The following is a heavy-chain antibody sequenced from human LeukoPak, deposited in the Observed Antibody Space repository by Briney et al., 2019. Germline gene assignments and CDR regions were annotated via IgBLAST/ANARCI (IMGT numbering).Heavy chain of an antibody. CDR3: AKDDGLAAAGTSFDY. CDR1: GLTFSDYS. D-gene: IGHD6-13*01. CDR2: ISSSSSYV. J-gene: IGHJ4*02. V-gene: IGHV3-21*04. Sequence: PGGSLRLSCAASGLTFSDYSLNWVRQAPGKGLEWVSSISSSSSYVYYADSVKGRLTISRDNSKNTLYLQMNSLRAEDTAVYYCAKDDGLAAAGTSFDYWGQGTLVTVSS.